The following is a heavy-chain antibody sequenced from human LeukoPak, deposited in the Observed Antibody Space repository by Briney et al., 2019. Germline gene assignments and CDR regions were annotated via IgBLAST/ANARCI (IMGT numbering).Heavy chain of an antibody. J-gene: IGHJ6*03. CDR2: IVPMFDTT. V-gene: IGHV1-69*13. D-gene: IGHD1-14*01. CDR3: ASGPFLTFDHTPEGYYHYYMDV. Sequence: SVKVSCKASRGTFNTYAITWVRQAPGQGLEWLGGIVPMFDTTNYGQKFQGRLTITADPSTSTAYMELSSLRSEDTAVYYCASGPFLTFDHTPEGYYHYYMDVWGPGTTVTTSS. CDR1: RGTFNTYA.